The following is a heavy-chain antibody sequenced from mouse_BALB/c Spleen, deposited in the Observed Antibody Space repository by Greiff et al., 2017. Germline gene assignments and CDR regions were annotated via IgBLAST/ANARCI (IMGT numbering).Heavy chain of an antibody. D-gene: IGHD3-1*01. CDR1: GFTFSSYA. CDR3: ARVGPFAY. CDR2: ISSGGST. Sequence: DVMLVESGGGLVKPGGSLKLSCAASGFTFSSYAMSWVRQTPEKRLEWVASISSGGSTYYPDSVKGRFTISRDNARNILYLQMSSLRSEDTAMYYCARVGPFAYWGQGTLVTVSA. J-gene: IGHJ3*01. V-gene: IGHV5-6-5*01.